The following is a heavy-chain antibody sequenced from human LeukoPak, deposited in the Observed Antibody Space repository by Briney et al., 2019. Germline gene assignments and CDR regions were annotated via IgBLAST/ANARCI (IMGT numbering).Heavy chain of an antibody. Sequence: SETLSLTCTVSGGSISSYYWSWIRQPPGKGLEWIGYIYYSGSTPYNPSLTSRVTISVDTSKNQFSLKLGSVTAADTAVYYCARHGAGSAIGYWGQGTLVTVSS. CDR2: IYYSGST. D-gene: IGHD2-15*01. CDR1: GGSISSYY. J-gene: IGHJ4*02. CDR3: ARHGAGSAIGY. V-gene: IGHV4-59*08.